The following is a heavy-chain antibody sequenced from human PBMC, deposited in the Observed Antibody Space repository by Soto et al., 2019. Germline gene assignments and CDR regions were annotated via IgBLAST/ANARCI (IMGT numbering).Heavy chain of an antibody. CDR2: INPSGGST. D-gene: IGHD2-2*01. CDR1: GYTFTSYY. V-gene: IGHV1-46*03. J-gene: IGHJ6*02. Sequence: ASVKVSCKASGYTFTSYYMHWVRQAPGPGLEWMGIINPSGGSTSYAQKFQGRVTMTRDTSTSTVYMELSSLRSEDTAVYYCAINRVVPAATRGKYYYYGMDVWGQGTTVTVSS. CDR3: AINRVVPAATRGKYYYYGMDV.